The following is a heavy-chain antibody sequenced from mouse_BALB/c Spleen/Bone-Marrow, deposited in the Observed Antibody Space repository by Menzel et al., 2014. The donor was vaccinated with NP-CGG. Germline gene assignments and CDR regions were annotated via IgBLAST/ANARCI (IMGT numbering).Heavy chain of an antibody. CDR1: GYAFSNYW. Sequence: VQGVESGADLVRPGSSVKISCKASGYAFSNYWMNWVKQRLGQGLEWIGQIYPGDGDTNYNGKFKGKATLTADKSSXTAYMQLSSLTSEDSAVYFCARCDGYSYYFDYWGQGTTLTVSS. J-gene: IGHJ2*01. D-gene: IGHD2-3*01. V-gene: IGHV1-80*01. CDR3: ARCDGYSYYFDY. CDR2: IYPGDGDT.